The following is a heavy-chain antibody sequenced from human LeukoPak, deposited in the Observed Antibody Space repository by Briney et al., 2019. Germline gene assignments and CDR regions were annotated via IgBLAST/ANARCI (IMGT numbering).Heavy chain of an antibody. V-gene: IGHV3-11*01. CDR3: ARSLYSNYYFEY. J-gene: IGHJ4*02. CDR2: ISTSGNAI. Sequence: GGSLRLSCAASGFSSSDYFMNWIRQPPGKGLEWVSYISTSGNAIFYADSVKGRFTISRDKAKNLLYLQMNSLRAEDTAVYYCARSLYSNYYFEYWGQETLVIVSS. D-gene: IGHD4-11*01. CDR1: GFSSSDYF.